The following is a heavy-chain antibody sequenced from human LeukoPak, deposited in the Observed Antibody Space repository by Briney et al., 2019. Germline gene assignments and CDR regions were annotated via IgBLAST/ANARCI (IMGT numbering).Heavy chain of an antibody. J-gene: IGHJ5*02. CDR3: ARKAAPGISGWFDP. CDR1: GYTFRIYA. CDR2: IDTNTGNP. Sequence: GASVKVSCKASGYTFRIYAINWVRQAPGQGLEWMGWIDTNTGNPTYAQGFTGRFVFSLDTSVTTVYLQISSLKAEDTAVYYCARKAAPGISGWFDPWGQGTLVTVSS. D-gene: IGHD6-13*01. V-gene: IGHV7-4-1*02.